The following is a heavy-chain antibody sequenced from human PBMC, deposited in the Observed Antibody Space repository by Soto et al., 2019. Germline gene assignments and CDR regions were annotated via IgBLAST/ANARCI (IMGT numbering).Heavy chain of an antibody. CDR1: GFASGSYA. Sequence: PGGSLRLSCSASGFASGSYAMNWVRQSPGKGLEWVSSIDSRSIYIYYADSMKGRFTISRDNAENSLYLQMNSLRVEDTAVYYCAREGLKSYYYYGMDVWGQGTTVTVSS. CDR3: AREGLKSYYYYGMDV. CDR2: IDSRSIYI. J-gene: IGHJ6*02. V-gene: IGHV3-21*01.